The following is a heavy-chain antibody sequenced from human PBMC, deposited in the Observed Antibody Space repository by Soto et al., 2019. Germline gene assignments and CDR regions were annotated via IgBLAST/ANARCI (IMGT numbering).Heavy chain of an antibody. D-gene: IGHD6-19*01. CDR3: AAPGSSGSKVAFDI. J-gene: IGHJ3*02. Sequence: SVKVSCKSSGFTFTSSAMQWVRQARGQRLEWIGWIVVGSGNTNYAQKFQERVTITRDMSTSTAYMELSSLRSEDTAVYYCAAPGSSGSKVAFDIWGQGTMVTVSS. CDR1: GFTFTSSA. CDR2: IVVGSGNT. V-gene: IGHV1-58*02.